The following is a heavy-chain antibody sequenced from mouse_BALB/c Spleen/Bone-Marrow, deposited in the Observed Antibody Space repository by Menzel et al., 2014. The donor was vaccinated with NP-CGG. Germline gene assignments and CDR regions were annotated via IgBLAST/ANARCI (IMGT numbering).Heavy chain of an antibody. J-gene: IGHJ2*01. CDR3: ARCDGYSYYFDY. V-gene: IGHV1-80*01. D-gene: IGHD2-3*01. CDR2: IYPGDGDT. Sequence: VQLQRSGADLVRPGSSVKISCKASGYAFSNYWMNWVKQRPGQGLEWIGQIYPGDGDTNYNGKFKGKATLTADKSSSTAYMQLSSLTSEDSAVYFCARCDGYSYYFDYWGQGTTLTVSS. CDR1: GYAFSNYW.